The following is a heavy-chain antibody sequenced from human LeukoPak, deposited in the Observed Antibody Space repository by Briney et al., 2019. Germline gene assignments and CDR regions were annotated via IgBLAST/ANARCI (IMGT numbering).Heavy chain of an antibody. D-gene: IGHD6-6*01. V-gene: IGHV4-4*02. Sequence: SETLSLTCAVSGXSISSSNWWSWVRQPPGKGLEWNGEIYHSGSTYSNLSLQSRVTISVDKSKNHFSLKLTSVTAADTAVYYCARTSAEYSNSWIDSWGQGTLVIVSS. J-gene: IGHJ5*01. CDR1: GXSISSSNW. CDR3: ARTSAEYSNSWIDS. CDR2: IYHSGST.